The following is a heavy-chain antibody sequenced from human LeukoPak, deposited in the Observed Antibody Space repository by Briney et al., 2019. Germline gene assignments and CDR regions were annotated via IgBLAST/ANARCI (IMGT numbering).Heavy chain of an antibody. Sequence: PGGSLRLSCAASGFTFDDHGMSWVRHAPGKGLEWVSDINWNGAITSYADSVKGRFTISRDNAKNSLYLQMNSLRAEDTAVYYCAELGITMIGGVWGKGTTVTISS. CDR3: AELGITMIGGV. D-gene: IGHD3-10*02. J-gene: IGHJ6*04. CDR1: GFTFDDHG. V-gene: IGHV3-20*04. CDR2: INWNGAIT.